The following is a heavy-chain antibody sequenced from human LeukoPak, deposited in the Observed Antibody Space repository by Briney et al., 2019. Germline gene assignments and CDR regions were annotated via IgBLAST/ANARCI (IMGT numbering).Heavy chain of an antibody. CDR3: AKGPQGGIAAAGIDY. D-gene: IGHD6-13*01. CDR2: IDKIGVGT. Sequence: PGGSLRLSCAASGFTFSSFAMSWIRQAPGKGLEWVSSIDKIGVGTYYADSVRGRFTISRDNAKNSLYLQMNSLRAEDTALYYCAKGPQGGIAAAGIDYWGQGTLVTVSS. V-gene: IGHV3-23*01. J-gene: IGHJ4*02. CDR1: GFTFSSFA.